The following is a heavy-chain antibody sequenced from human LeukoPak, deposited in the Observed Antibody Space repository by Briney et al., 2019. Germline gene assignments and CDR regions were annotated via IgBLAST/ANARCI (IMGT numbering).Heavy chain of an antibody. CDR1: GGSISSYY. J-gene: IGHJ4*02. CDR2: IYNRGST. Sequence: SETLSLTCTVSGGSISSYYWNWIRQPAGKGLEWIGRIYNRGSTNYNPSLKSRVTMSVDTSKNQFSLKLTSVTAADTAVYYCARVDDRNYYYYFDYWGRGTLVTVSS. V-gene: IGHV4-4*07. D-gene: IGHD3-22*01. CDR3: ARVDDRNYYYYFDY.